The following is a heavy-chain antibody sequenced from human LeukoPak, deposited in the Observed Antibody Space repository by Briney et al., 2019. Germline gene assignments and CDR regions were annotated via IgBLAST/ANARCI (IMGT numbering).Heavy chain of an antibody. Sequence: GASVKVSCTASGYTFTGYYMHWVRQAPGQGLEWMGWINPNSGGTNYAQKFQGRVTMTRDTSISTAYMELSRLGSDDTAVYYCARGAVRYSYGYEFDYWGQGTLVTVSS. V-gene: IGHV1-2*02. J-gene: IGHJ4*02. D-gene: IGHD5-18*01. CDR3: ARGAVRYSYGYEFDY. CDR2: INPNSGGT. CDR1: GYTFTGYY.